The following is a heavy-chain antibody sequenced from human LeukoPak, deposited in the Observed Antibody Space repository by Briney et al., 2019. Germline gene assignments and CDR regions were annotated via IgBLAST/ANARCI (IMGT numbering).Heavy chain of an antibody. CDR2: IYPGDSDT. Sequence: GESLQISCKGSGYRFTSYWIGWVRQMPGKGLEWMGIIYPGDSDTRYSPSFQGQVTISADKSISTAYLQWSSLKASDTAMYYCARLQRYWQWLGNFDYWGQGTLVTVSS. J-gene: IGHJ4*02. CDR1: GYRFTSYW. CDR3: ARLQRYWQWLGNFDY. D-gene: IGHD6-19*01. V-gene: IGHV5-51*01.